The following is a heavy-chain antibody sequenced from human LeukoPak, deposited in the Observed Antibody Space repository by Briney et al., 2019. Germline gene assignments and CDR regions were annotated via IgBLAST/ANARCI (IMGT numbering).Heavy chain of an antibody. J-gene: IGHJ4*02. V-gene: IGHV1-2*02. Sequence: GASMKVSCKASGHTFTSYYMHWVRQAPGQGLEWMGWINPNSGGTNSAQKFQGRVTMTRDTSISTAYMELSSLKSDDTAVYYCASLYYDSSGTYDYWGQGTLVTVSS. CDR3: ASLYYDSSGTYDY. CDR2: INPNSGGT. D-gene: IGHD3-22*01. CDR1: GHTFTSYY.